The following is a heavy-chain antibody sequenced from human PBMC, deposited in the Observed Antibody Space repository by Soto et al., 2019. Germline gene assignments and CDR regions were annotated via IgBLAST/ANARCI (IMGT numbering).Heavy chain of an antibody. CDR2: ISYDGSNK. V-gene: IGHV3-30*18. J-gene: IGHJ4*02. CDR3: AKDKLRLGELSSPFDY. D-gene: IGHD3-16*02. CDR1: GFTFSSYG. Sequence: GGSLRLSCAASGFTFSSYGMHWVRQAPGKGLEWVAVISYDGSNKYYADSVKGRFTISRDNSKNTLYLQMNSLRAEDTAVYYCAKDKLRLGELSSPFDYWGQGTLVTVSS.